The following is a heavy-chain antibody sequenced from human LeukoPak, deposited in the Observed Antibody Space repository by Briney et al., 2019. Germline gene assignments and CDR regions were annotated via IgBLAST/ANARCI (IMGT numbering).Heavy chain of an antibody. CDR2: INPSGGST. CDR1: GYTFTSYG. CDR3: AREGQAAGTSFFDY. Sequence: ASVKVSCKASGYTFTSYGISWVRQAPGQGLEWMGIINPSGGSTSYAQKFQGRVTMTRDTSTSTVYMELSSLRSEDTAVYYCAREGQAAGTSFFDYWGQGTLVTVSS. V-gene: IGHV1-46*01. J-gene: IGHJ4*02. D-gene: IGHD6-13*01.